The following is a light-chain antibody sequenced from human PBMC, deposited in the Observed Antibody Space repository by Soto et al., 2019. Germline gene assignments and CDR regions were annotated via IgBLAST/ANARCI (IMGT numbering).Light chain of an antibody. V-gene: IGLV4-60*02. CDR3: ETWDMNTRV. CDR2: LEGGGRY. CDR1: SGHRTYI. Sequence: QLVLTQSSSASASLGSSVKLTCTLSSGHRTYIIAWHQQEPGKAPRHLMRLEGGGRYKKGSGVHDRFSGSSSGADRYLTISNLQFEDEADYYCETWDMNTRVFGGGTKLTVL. J-gene: IGLJ3*02.